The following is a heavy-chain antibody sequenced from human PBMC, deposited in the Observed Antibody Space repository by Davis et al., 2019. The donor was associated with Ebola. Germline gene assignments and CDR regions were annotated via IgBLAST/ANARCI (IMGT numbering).Heavy chain of an antibody. CDR2: IYHSGST. CDR1: GGSISSSNW. J-gene: IGHJ2*01. V-gene: IGHV4-4*02. Sequence: PSETLSLTCAVSGGSISSSNWWSWVRQPPGKGLEWIGEIYHSGSTNYNPSLKSRVTISVDKSKNQFSLKLSSVTTADTAVYYCARDQQDYYDRPMGWYFDLWGRGTPVTVSS. D-gene: IGHD3-22*01. CDR3: ARDQQDYYDRPMGWYFDL.